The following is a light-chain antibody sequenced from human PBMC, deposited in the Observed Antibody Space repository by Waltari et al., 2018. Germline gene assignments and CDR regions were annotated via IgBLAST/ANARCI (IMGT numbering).Light chain of an antibody. V-gene: IGLV1-40*01. J-gene: IGLJ2*01. CDR1: SSNIGAGYD. CDR2: GNS. Sequence: QSVLTQPPSVSGAPGQRATIPCTGRSSNIGAGYDVHWYQQLPGTAPKLLIYGNSNRPSGVPDRFSGSKSGTSASLAITGLQAEDEADYYCQSYDSSLSGVVFGGGTKLTVL. CDR3: QSYDSSLSGVV.